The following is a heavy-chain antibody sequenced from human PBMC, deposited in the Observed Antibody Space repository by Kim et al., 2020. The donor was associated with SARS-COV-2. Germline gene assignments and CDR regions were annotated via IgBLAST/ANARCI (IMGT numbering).Heavy chain of an antibody. CDR3: ARAPVEVTIFGVLIDSSGDYIGMDV. J-gene: IGHJ6*02. CDR2: ISSSSSYI. D-gene: IGHD3-3*01. V-gene: IGHV3-21*01. CDR1: GFTFSSYN. Sequence: GGSLRLSCAASGFTFSSYNMNWVRQAPGKGLEWVSSISSSSSYIYYADPVKGRFTISSDNAKNSLYLQMNSLGAEDTAVYYCARAPVEVTIFGVLIDSSGDYIGMDVWGQRTTVTVSS.